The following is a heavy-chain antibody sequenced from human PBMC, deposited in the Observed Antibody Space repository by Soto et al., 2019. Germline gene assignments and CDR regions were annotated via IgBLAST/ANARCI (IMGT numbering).Heavy chain of an antibody. D-gene: IGHD4-17*01. CDR3: ATDSTVTTQVWHYGMDV. CDR2: MKTDGGTT. V-gene: IGHV3-15*01. J-gene: IGHJ6*02. Sequence: EMQLVESGGGFVKPGGSLTLSCAASGFTFNRPWMNWVRQAPGKGLEWVGRMKTDGGTTDYAAPVKGRFIISRDDSQNTLYLQMNSLRAEDTAVYYCATDSTVTTQVWHYGMDVWGQGTTVTVSS. CDR1: GFTFNRPW.